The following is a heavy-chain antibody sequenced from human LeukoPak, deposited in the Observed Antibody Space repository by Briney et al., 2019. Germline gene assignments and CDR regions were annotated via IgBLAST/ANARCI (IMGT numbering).Heavy chain of an antibody. CDR3: ARGEKPYDY. CDR2: INADNGNT. D-gene: IGHD1-26*01. Sequence: ASVKVSCKTSGYTFTYYVISWVRQAPGQGLEWMGWINADNGNTNDAQKFQGRVTMTTDTSTSTTYMELRSLRSDDTAVYYCARGEKPYDYWGQGTLVPVSS. CDR1: GYTFTYYV. J-gene: IGHJ4*02. V-gene: IGHV1-18*01.